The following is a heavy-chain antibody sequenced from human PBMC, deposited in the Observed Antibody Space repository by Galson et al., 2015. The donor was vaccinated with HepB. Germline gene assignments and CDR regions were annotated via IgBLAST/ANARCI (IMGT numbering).Heavy chain of an antibody. CDR1: GFTFSSYE. V-gene: IGHV3-48*03. J-gene: IGHJ5*02. CDR2: ISSSGNTI. Sequence: SLRLSCAASGFTFSSYEMNWVRQAPGKGLEWVSYISSSGNTIYYADSVKGRFTISRDNAKNSLYLQMNSLRAEDTAVYYCARDTRVGGGTDCFDPWGQGTLVTVFS. D-gene: IGHD2-21*01. CDR3: ARDTRVGGGTDCFDP.